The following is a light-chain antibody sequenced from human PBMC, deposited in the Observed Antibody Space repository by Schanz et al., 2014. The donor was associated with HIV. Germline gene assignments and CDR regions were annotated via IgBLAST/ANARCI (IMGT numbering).Light chain of an antibody. CDR1: SSDVGGYNY. Sequence: QSALTQPASVSGSPGQSITISCTGTSSDVGGYNYVSWYQHHPGKAPKLMIYGVSNRPSGVSNRFSGSKSGNTASLTISGLQPEDECDYFCSSYTSTSTRVFGGGTKLTVL. V-gene: IGLV2-14*03. CDR3: SSYTSTSTRV. J-gene: IGLJ3*02. CDR2: GVS.